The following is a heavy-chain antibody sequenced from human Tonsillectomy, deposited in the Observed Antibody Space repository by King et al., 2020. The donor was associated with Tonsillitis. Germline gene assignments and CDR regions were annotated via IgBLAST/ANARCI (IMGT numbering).Heavy chain of an antibody. Sequence: VQLVESGGGLVQPGGSLRLSCAASGFTFSSYAMSWVRQAPGKGLEWVSAISGSGGSTYYADSVKGRFTISRDNSKNTLYLQMNSLRAEDTAVYYCAKPRAYSGSYQDYYYYGMDVWGQGTTVTVSS. J-gene: IGHJ6*02. D-gene: IGHD1-26*01. CDR1: GFTFSSYA. CDR2: ISGSGGST. CDR3: AKPRAYSGSYQDYYYYGMDV. V-gene: IGHV3-23*04.